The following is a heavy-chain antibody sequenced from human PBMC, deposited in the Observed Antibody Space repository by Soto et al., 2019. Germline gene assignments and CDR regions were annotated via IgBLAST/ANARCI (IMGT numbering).Heavy chain of an antibody. CDR3: ASPSATGWYFDL. CDR2: ISVYTGNT. D-gene: IGHD2-15*01. Sequence: QVQLVQSGAEVKKPGASVKVSCKASGYSLTSYGISWVRQAPGQGLECMGWISVYTGNTNYAQKFQGRVTLTTDTSTNTAYMELRSLTSDDTPVYYCASPSATGWYFDLWGRGTLVSVSS. V-gene: IGHV1-18*01. J-gene: IGHJ2*01. CDR1: GYSLTSYG.